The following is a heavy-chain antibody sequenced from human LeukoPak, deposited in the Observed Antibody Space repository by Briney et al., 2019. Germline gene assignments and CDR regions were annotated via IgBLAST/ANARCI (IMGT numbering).Heavy chain of an antibody. CDR2: IYYSGST. CDR3: ARVYGGYGGYDY. D-gene: IGHD5-12*01. J-gene: IGHJ4*02. V-gene: IGHV4-61*08. Sequence: SETLSLTCTVSGGSISSGGYYWSWIRQPPGKGLEWIGYIYYSGSTNYNPSLKSRVTISVDTSKNQFSLKLSSVTAADTAVYYCARVYGGYGGYDYWGQGTLVTVSS. CDR1: GGSISSGGYY.